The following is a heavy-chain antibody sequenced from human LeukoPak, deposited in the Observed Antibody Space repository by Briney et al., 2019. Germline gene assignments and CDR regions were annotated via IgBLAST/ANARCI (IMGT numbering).Heavy chain of an antibody. CDR1: GYTFTSYA. CDR3: ARDATITMVRGRLGY. J-gene: IGHJ4*02. D-gene: IGHD3-10*01. V-gene: IGHV7-4-1*02. CDR2: INTNTGNP. Sequence: ASVKVSCKASGYTFTSYAMNWVRQAPGQGLEWMGWINTNTGNPTYAQGFTGRFVFSLDTSVSTAYLQISSLKAEDTAVYYCARDATITMVRGRLGYWGQGTLVTVSS.